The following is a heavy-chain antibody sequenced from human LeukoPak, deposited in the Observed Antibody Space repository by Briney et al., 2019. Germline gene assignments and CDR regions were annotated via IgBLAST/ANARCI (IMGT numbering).Heavy chain of an antibody. CDR2: IYHSGST. J-gene: IGHJ4*02. Sequence: SETLSLTCTVSGYSISSGYYWGWIRQPPGKGLEWIGSIYHSGSTYYNPSLKSRVTISVDTSKNQFSLKQSSVTAADTAVYYCARDSSSFDYWGQGTLVTVSS. CDR3: ARDSSSFDY. D-gene: IGHD6-6*01. CDR1: GYSISSGYY. V-gene: IGHV4-38-2*02.